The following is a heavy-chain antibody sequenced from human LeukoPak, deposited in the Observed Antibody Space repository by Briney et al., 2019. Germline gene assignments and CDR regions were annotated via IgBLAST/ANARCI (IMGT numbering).Heavy chain of an antibody. D-gene: IGHD5-12*01. V-gene: IGHV4-59*01. J-gene: IGHJ4*02. Sequence: PSETLSLTCTVSGGSISSYYWSWIRQPPGKGLEWIGYIYYSGSTNYNPSLKSRVTISVDTSKNQFSLKLSSVTAADTAVYYCAREGNSGYGYYFDYWGQGTLVTVSS. CDR2: IYYSGST. CDR1: GGSISSYY. CDR3: AREGNSGYGYYFDY.